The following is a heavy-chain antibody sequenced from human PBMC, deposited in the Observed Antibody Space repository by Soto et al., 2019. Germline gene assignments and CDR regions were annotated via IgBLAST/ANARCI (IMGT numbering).Heavy chain of an antibody. CDR3: ARHLRFLEWLSPLTVGWFDP. CDR2: IYYSGST. J-gene: IGHJ5*02. D-gene: IGHD3-3*01. V-gene: IGHV4-39*01. Sequence: SETLSLTCTVSGGSISSSSYYWGWIRQPPGKGLEWIGSIYYSGSTYYNPSLKSRVTISVDTSKNQFSLKLSSVTAADTAVYYCARHLRFLEWLSPLTVGWFDPWGQGTLVTVSS. CDR1: GGSISSSSYY.